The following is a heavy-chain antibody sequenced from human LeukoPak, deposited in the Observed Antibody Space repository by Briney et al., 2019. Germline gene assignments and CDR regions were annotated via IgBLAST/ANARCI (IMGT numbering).Heavy chain of an antibody. CDR2: ISGSGGST. Sequence: GGSLRLSCAASGFTFTTYAMSWVRQAPGKGLEWVSGISGSGGSTYYADSVKGRFTISRDYSKNTLYLQMNSLRAEDTAVYYCAKVVRLDYFDYWGQGTLVTVSS. CDR1: GFTFTTYA. J-gene: IGHJ4*02. CDR3: AKVVRLDYFDY. V-gene: IGHV3-23*01.